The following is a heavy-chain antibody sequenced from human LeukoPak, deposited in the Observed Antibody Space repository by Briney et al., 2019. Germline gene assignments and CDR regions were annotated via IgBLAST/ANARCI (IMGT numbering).Heavy chain of an antibody. CDR1: GASISTSY. V-gene: IGHV4-59*01. J-gene: IGHJ5*02. D-gene: IGHD2-8*01. CDR2: ISRSGST. CDR3: ARDSLYATNWYDP. Sequence: KPSETLSLTCTVSGASISTSYWNWIRQPPGKGLEWIGYISRSGSTNYNPSLASRVTISIDMYKNQFSLKLRSVTAADTAVYYCARDSLYATNWYDPWGQGTLVTVSS.